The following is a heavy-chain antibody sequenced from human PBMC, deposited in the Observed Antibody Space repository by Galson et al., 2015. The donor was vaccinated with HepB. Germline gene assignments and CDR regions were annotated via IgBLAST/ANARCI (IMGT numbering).Heavy chain of an antibody. Sequence: SVKVSCKASGYAFTSYGVSWVRQAPGQGLEWMGWVSAYNDNTNYAQNLQGRVTMTTDTSTSIAYMELRSLRSDDTAVYYCARDVAYTYGQVPHYFDYWGQGTLVTVSS. V-gene: IGHV1-18*01. D-gene: IGHD5-18*01. J-gene: IGHJ4*02. CDR3: ARDVAYTYGQVPHYFDY. CDR1: GYAFTSYG. CDR2: VSAYNDNT.